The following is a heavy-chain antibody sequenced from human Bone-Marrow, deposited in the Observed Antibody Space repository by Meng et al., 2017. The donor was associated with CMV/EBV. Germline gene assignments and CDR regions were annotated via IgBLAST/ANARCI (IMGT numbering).Heavy chain of an antibody. CDR2: INNDGSST. CDR3: ASSVMDV. CDR1: GFTFSSYR. V-gene: IGHV3-74*01. J-gene: IGHJ6*02. Sequence: GESLKISCAASGFTFSSYRMNWLRQAPGKGLVWVSHINNDGSSTNYADSVKGRFTISRDNAKNTLYLQMNSLRAEDTAVYYCASSVMDVWGQGTTVTVSS.